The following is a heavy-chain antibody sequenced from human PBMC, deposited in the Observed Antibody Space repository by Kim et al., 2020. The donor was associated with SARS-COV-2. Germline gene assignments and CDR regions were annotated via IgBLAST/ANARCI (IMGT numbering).Heavy chain of an antibody. CDR3: ARHNFMDV. CDR1: GYSIRTHHY. V-gene: IGHV4-38-2*02. Sequence: SETLSLTCTVSGYSIRTHHYWGWIRQPPGKGLGGIGSIYHTGDTFYNSSHMGRVTISVDTSKNQFSLRLMSVTAEDTAVYYCARHNFMDVWGQGTTVTVSS. J-gene: IGHJ6*02. CDR2: IYHTGDT.